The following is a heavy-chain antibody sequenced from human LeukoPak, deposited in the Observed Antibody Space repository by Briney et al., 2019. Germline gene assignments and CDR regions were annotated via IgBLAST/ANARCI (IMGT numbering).Heavy chain of an antibody. J-gene: IGHJ4*02. V-gene: IGHV4-34*01. CDR3: ARVGVVPAANDY. D-gene: IGHD2-2*01. CDR2: INHSGST. CDR1: GGSFSGYY. Sequence: SETLSLTCAVYGGSFSGYYWSWIRQPPGEGLEWIGEINHSGSTNYNPSLKSRVTISVDTSKNQFSLKLSSVTAADTAVYYCARVGVVPAANDYWGQGTLVTVSS.